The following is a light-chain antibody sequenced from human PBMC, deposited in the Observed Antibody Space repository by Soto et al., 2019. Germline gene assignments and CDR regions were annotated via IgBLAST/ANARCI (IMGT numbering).Light chain of an antibody. CDR2: GAS. V-gene: IGKV3-20*01. Sequence: EIALTQSPATLSLSPGERATLSCRASQSVSSSYLAWYQQKPGQAPRLLIYGASTRDTGIPDRFSGSRSGTDVTLIISRLEPEAFAGCYCQQYGGSPTFGQGTKGEIQ. CDR3: QQYGGSPT. CDR1: QSVSSSY. J-gene: IGKJ1*01.